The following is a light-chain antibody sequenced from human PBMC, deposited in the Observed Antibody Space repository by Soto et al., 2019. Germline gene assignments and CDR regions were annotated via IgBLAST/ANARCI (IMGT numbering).Light chain of an antibody. V-gene: IGKV3-11*01. CDR2: DAS. CDR3: QQRSNWLT. CDR1: QSVNSY. J-gene: IGKJ4*01. Sequence: EIVLTQSPATLSLSPGARATLSCRASQSVNSYLAWYQQKPGQAPRLLIYDASNRATGIPARFSGSGSGTDFTLTISSLEPEDFAVYYCQQRSNWLTFGGGTKVDSK.